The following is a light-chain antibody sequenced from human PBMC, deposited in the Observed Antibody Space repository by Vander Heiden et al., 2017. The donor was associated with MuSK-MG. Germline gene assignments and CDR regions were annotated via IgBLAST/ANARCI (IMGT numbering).Light chain of an antibody. J-gene: IGLJ1*01. V-gene: IGLV2-14*03. Sequence: QSPLTQPASVSGSPGQSTTISCTGTSSYVGGYNFVSWYQQHPGKAPKLMIYDVSNRPSGVSNRFSGSKSGNTASLTISGLQAEDEADYDCSSYTSSITSVFGTGTKVTVL. CDR3: SSYTSSITSV. CDR1: SSYVGGYNF. CDR2: DVS.